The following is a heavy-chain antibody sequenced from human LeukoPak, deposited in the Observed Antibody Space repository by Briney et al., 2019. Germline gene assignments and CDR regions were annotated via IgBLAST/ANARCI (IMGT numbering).Heavy chain of an antibody. D-gene: IGHD5-18*01. Sequence: ASVKVSCTASGYTFTGYYMHWVRQAPGQGLEWMGRINPNSGGTNYAQKFQGRVTMTRDTSISTAYMELSRLRSDDTAVYYCARVSRLSYGFNWFDPWGQGTLVTVSS. J-gene: IGHJ5*02. CDR2: INPNSGGT. V-gene: IGHV1-2*06. CDR3: ARVSRLSYGFNWFDP. CDR1: GYTFTGYY.